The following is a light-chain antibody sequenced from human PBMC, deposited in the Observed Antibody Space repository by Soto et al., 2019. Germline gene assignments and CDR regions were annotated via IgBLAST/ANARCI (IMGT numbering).Light chain of an antibody. J-gene: IGKJ1*01. CDR3: HQYASPLWT. V-gene: IGKV3-20*01. CDR2: DAS. CDR1: QSVSSSR. Sequence: TQSPSTLSGSVGDRVTITCRASQSVSSSRLAWYQQKPGQAPRLLIYDASNRATGIPDRFSGSGSGTDFTLTISRLEPEDIGVYFCHQYASPLWTFGQGTKVDIK.